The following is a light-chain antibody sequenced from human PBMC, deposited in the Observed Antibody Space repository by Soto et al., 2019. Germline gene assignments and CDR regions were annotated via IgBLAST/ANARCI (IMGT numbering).Light chain of an antibody. V-gene: IGKV3-15*01. CDR3: QHYNNWPPWT. CDR2: GAS. Sequence: EIVITQSPATLSVSPGERATLSCRASQSVTSSYLAWWQQKPGQAPRLIIYGASNRATGIPARFSGSGSGTEFTLTISTLQSEDFAMYYCQHYNNWPPWTFGQGTKVDIK. J-gene: IGKJ1*01. CDR1: QSVTSSY.